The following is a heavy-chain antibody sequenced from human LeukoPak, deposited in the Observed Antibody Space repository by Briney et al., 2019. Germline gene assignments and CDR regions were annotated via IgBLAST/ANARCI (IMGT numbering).Heavy chain of an antibody. CDR3: AIDPTYYYDSSGYPHTY. CDR1: GFTFSSYW. V-gene: IGHV3-21*04. Sequence: PGGSLRLSCAASGFTFSSYWMSWVRQAPGKGLEWVSSISGSSSYIYYADSMKGRFTISRHNAKNSLYLQMNNLRAEDTAVYYCAIDPTYYYDSSGYPHTYWGQGTLVTVSS. D-gene: IGHD3-22*01. CDR2: ISGSSSYI. J-gene: IGHJ4*02.